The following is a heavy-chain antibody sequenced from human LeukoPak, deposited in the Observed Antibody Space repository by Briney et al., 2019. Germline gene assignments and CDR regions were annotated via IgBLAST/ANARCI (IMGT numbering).Heavy chain of an antibody. V-gene: IGHV4-38-2*01. Sequence: SETLSLTCAVSGYSISSGYYWGWIRQPPGKGLEYIGSTHHSGSSYYNPPLQSRVTLSVDTSNNHFSLRLTSVTAADTAVYYCVRHTNNYILRPFDDWGQGILVTVSS. CDR2: THHSGSS. CDR1: GYSISSGYY. D-gene: IGHD2/OR15-2a*01. J-gene: IGHJ4*02. CDR3: VRHTNNYILRPFDD.